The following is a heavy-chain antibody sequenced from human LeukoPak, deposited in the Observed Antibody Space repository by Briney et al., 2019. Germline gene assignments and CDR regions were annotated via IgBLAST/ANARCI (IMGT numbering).Heavy chain of an antibody. Sequence: PSETLSLTCAVSGYSISSGYYWGWIRQPPGKGLEWIGTIFHSGNTYYNPSLKSRVTISVDTSKNQFSLKLSSVTAADTAVYYCATGWILGATLTYWGQGTLVTVSP. CDR3: ATGWILGATLTY. CDR1: GYSISSGYY. V-gene: IGHV4-38-2*01. J-gene: IGHJ4*02. CDR2: IFHSGNT. D-gene: IGHD1-26*01.